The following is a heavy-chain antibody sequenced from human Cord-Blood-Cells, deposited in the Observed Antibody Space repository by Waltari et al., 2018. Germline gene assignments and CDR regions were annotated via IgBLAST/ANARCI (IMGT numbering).Heavy chain of an antibody. J-gene: IGHJ4*02. CDR2: INAGNGNT. D-gene: IGHD6-13*01. CDR3: ARGGWSHSSSWYYFDY. V-gene: IGHV1-3*01. CDR1: GYTFPSYA. Sequence: QVQLVQSGAEVKKPGASVKVYCKASGYTFPSYAMHWVRQAPGPRHDCEGVRQAPGQRLEWMGWINAGNGNTKYSQKFQGRVTITRDTSASTAYMELSSLRSEDTAVYYCARGGWSHSSSWYYFDYWGQGTLVTVSS.